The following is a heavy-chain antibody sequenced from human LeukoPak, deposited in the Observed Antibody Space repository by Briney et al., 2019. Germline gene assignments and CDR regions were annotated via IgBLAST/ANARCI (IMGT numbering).Heavy chain of an antibody. CDR2: ISGSGGST. Sequence: SGGSLRLSCAASGFTFSCYAMSWVRQAPGKGLEWVSAISGSGGSTYYADSVKGRFTISRDNSKNTLYLQMNSLRAEDTAVYYCAKPPVYDFWSGYRWFDPWGQGTLVTVSS. CDR3: AKPPVYDFWSGYRWFDP. D-gene: IGHD3-3*01. V-gene: IGHV3-23*01. J-gene: IGHJ5*02. CDR1: GFTFSCYA.